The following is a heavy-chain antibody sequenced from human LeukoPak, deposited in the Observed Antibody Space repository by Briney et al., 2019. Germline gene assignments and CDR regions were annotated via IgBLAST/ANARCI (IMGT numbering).Heavy chain of an antibody. V-gene: IGHV3-7*01. CDR1: GFTFSSYW. CDR2: IKQDGTEK. CDR3: ARDENYDFWSGYQYYYGMDV. D-gene: IGHD3-3*01. Sequence: PGGSLRLSCAASGFTFSSYWMSWVRQAPGKGLEWVANIKQDGTEKYYVDSVEGRFTISRDNAKNSLHLQMNSLRAEDTAVYYCARDENYDFWSGYQYYYGMDVWGQGTTVTVSS. J-gene: IGHJ6*02.